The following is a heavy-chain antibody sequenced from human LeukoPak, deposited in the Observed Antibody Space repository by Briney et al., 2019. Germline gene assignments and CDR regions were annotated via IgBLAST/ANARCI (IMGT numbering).Heavy chain of an antibody. CDR1: GYTLTSYG. CDR2: IDPNSGGT. D-gene: IGHD6-13*01. J-gene: IGHJ4*02. V-gene: IGHV1-2*04. Sequence: ASVKVSCKASGYTLTSYGISWVRQAPGQGLEWMGWIDPNSGGTNYAQKFQGWVTMTRDTSISTAYMELSRLRSDDTAVYYCARGGLDFIAAAYPYYFDYWGQGTLVTVSS. CDR3: ARGGLDFIAAAYPYYFDY.